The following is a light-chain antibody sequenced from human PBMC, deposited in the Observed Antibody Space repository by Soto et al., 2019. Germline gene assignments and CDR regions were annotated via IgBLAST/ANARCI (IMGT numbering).Light chain of an antibody. CDR1: SSDVGGYKY. V-gene: IGLV2-14*03. CDR3: SSYTSSSSYV. J-gene: IGLJ1*01. Sequence: QSALTQPASVSGSPGQSITISCTGTSSDVGGYKYVSWYQQYPGKAPKLMIYDVSNRPSGVSNRFSGSKSGNTASLTISGLQAEDEADYYCSSYTSSSSYVFGTGTKVTGL. CDR2: DVS.